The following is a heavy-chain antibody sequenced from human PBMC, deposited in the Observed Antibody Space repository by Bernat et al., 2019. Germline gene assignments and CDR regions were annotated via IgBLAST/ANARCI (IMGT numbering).Heavy chain of an antibody. CDR2: IKQDGSEK. CDR1: GFTFSSYW. D-gene: IGHD3-3*01. V-gene: IGHV3-7*03. CDR3: AREWGRYDFWSGYWDYYYYGMDV. Sequence: EVQLVESGGGLVQPGGSLRLSCAASGFTFSSYWMSWVRQAPGKGLEWVAHIKQDGSEKYYVDSVKGRFTISRDNAKNSLYLQMNSLRAEDTAVYYCAREWGRYDFWSGYWDYYYYGMDVWGQGTTVTVSS. J-gene: IGHJ6*02.